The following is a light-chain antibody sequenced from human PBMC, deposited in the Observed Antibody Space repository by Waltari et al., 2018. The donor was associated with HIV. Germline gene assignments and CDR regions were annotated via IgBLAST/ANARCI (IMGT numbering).Light chain of an antibody. CDR1: HRVTSTY. Sequence: EIGFTQSPVTLSWSPGERVTLACRPSHRVTSTYLAMYQQKPGQAPRLLSYGASIRVTGIPDRFSGSGSGTDFTLTISRLEPEDSAVYYCQQYGSSPFTFGPAPKVAIK. J-gene: IGKJ3*01. CDR3: QQYGSSPFT. CDR2: GAS. V-gene: IGKV3-20*01.